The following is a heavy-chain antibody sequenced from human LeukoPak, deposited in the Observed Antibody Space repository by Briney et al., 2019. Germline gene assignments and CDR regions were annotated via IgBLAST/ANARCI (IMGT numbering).Heavy chain of an antibody. Sequence: SETLSLTCTVSGGSISNYYWSWIRQPAGKGLEWIGRIYTSGSTNYNPSLKSRVTMSVDTSKNQFSLKLSSVTAADTAVYYCARLLPPFGSPADNWFDPWGQGTLVTVSS. J-gene: IGHJ5*02. CDR2: IYTSGST. CDR3: ARLLPPFGSPADNWFDP. V-gene: IGHV4-4*07. CDR1: GGSISNYY. D-gene: IGHD3-10*01.